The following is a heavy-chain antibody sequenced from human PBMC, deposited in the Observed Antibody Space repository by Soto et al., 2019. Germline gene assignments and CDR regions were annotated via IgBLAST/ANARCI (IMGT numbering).Heavy chain of an antibody. D-gene: IGHD6-19*01. Sequence: SETLSLTCAVYGESFSGYYWSWIRQPPGKGLEWIGEVNHSGSTNYSPSLKCRVTISVDTSKNQFSRRLSSVTAADTAVYYCASVGSSGWYEDYYYGMYVWGQGTTVTVSS. J-gene: IGHJ6*02. V-gene: IGHV4-34*01. CDR2: VNHSGST. CDR1: GESFSGYY. CDR3: ASVGSSGWYEDYYYGMYV.